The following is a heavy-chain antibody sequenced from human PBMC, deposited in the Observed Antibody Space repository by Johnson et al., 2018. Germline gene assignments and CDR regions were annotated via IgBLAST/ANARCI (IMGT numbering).Heavy chain of an antibody. CDR2: IKKDGSET. CDR1: GFSFSSNW. Sequence: EVQLVESGGGLVQPGGSLRLSCAASGFSFSSNWMSWVRQAPGKGLEWVANIKKDGSETYYVDSVKGRFTVSRDNAKSSLYLQMNSLRAEDTAVYYCAKGGVTTYYDMDVWGQGTTVSVSS. CDR3: AKGGVTTYYDMDV. V-gene: IGHV3-7*01. D-gene: IGHD4-17*01. J-gene: IGHJ6*02.